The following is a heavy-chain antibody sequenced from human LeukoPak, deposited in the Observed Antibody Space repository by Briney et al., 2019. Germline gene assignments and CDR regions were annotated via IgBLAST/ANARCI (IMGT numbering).Heavy chain of an antibody. D-gene: IGHD3-22*01. Sequence: GASVKVSCKASGYTFTGYYMHWVRLAPGQGLEWMGWINPNSGGTNYAQKFQGRVTMTRDTSISTAYMELSRLRSDDTAVYYCARDWYQYYYDSRGRAFDIWGQGTMVTVSS. CDR3: ARDWYQYYYDSRGRAFDI. CDR2: INPNSGGT. J-gene: IGHJ3*02. V-gene: IGHV1-2*02. CDR1: GYTFTGYY.